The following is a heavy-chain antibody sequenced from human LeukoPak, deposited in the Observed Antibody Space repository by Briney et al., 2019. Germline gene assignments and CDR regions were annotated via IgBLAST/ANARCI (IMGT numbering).Heavy chain of an antibody. D-gene: IGHD3-22*01. CDR3: ARDGGNYYDSSGYYFLYYFDY. CDR1: GYTFTGYY. J-gene: IGHJ4*02. V-gene: IGHV1-2*06. Sequence: ASVKLSCKASGYTFTGYYMHWVRQAPGQGLEWMGRINPNSGGTNYAQKFQGRVTMTRDTSSSTAYMELSRLRSDDTAVYYCARDGGNYYDSSGYYFLYYFDYWGQGTLVTVSS. CDR2: INPNSGGT.